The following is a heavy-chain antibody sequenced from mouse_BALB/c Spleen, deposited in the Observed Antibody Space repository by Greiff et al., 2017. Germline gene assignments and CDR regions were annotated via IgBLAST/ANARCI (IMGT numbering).Heavy chain of an antibody. CDR3: ARGEDYGYSWFAY. V-gene: IGHV5-9-3*01. CDR2: ISSGGSYT. Sequence: EVQLVESGGGLVKPGGSLKLSCAASGFTFSSYAMSWVRQTPEKRLEWVATISSGGSYTYYPDSVKGRFTISRDNAKNTLYLQMSSLRSEDTAMYYCARGEDYGYSWFAYWGQGTLVTVSA. J-gene: IGHJ3*01. D-gene: IGHD1-2*01. CDR1: GFTFSSYA.